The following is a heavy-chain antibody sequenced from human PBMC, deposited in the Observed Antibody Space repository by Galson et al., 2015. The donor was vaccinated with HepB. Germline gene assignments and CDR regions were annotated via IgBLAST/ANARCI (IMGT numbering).Heavy chain of an antibody. Sequence: SLRLSCAASGFTFSSYAMHWVRQAPGKGLEWVAVISYDGGNKYYADSVEGRFTISRDNSKNTLYLQMNSLRVEDTAVYYCARDRGIQQWLHRYYGVDVWGQGTTVTVSS. D-gene: IGHD5-18*01. J-gene: IGHJ6*02. CDR1: GFTFSSYA. CDR2: ISYDGGNK. V-gene: IGHV3-30-3*01. CDR3: ARDRGIQQWLHRYYGVDV.